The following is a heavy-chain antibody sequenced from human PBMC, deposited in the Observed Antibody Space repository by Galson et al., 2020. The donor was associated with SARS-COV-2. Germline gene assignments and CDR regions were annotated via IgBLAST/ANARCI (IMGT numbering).Heavy chain of an antibody. CDR1: GFTFRNYA. J-gene: IGHJ4*02. CDR2: VSPDGSNK. CDR3: ARQYVVSLSDWLPNLDS. Sequence: PGGSLRLSCAVSGFTFRNYAMHWVRQAPGKGLEWVAVVSPDGSNKFYGNSVQGRFTISRDNSRNTVSLQMYSLRPEDTAVYFCARQYVVSLSDWLPNLDSWGQGTLITVSS. V-gene: IGHV3-30-3*01. D-gene: IGHD2-21*01.